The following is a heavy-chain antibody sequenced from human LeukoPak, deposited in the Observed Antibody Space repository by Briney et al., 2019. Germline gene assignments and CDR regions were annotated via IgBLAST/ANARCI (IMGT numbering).Heavy chain of an antibody. CDR1: GIIFSNYW. D-gene: IGHD3-22*01. CDR3: ARKTDSGGQGDY. CDR2: IYSGGNT. J-gene: IGHJ4*02. Sequence: GGSLRLSCAASGIIFSNYWMHWVRQAPGKGLECVSVIYSGGNTYYADSVKGRFTISRDNSKNTLYLQMNSLRAEDTAVYYCARKTDSGGQGDYWGPGTLVTVSS. V-gene: IGHV3-66*01.